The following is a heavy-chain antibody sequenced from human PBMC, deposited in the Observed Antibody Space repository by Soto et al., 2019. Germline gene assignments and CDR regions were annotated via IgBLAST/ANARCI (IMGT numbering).Heavy chain of an antibody. D-gene: IGHD4-4*01. CDR1: GFTFSSYS. J-gene: IGHJ4*02. V-gene: IGHV3-21*01. CDR3: ARGDYSNYVVYFDY. Sequence: GGSLRLSCAASGFTFSSYSMNWVRQAPGKGLEWVSSISSSSSYIYYADSVKGRFTISRDNAKNSLYLQMNSLRAEDTAVYYCARGDYSNYVVYFDYWGQGTLVTVSS. CDR2: ISSSSSYI.